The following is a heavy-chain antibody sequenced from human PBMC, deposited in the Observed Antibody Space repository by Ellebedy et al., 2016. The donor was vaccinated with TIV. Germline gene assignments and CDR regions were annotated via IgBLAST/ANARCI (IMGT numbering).Heavy chain of an antibody. J-gene: IGHJ4*02. Sequence: ASVKVSCKASGYTFTGYYMHWVRQAPGQGLEWVGWINPNSGGTNYAQKFQGRVTMTRDTSISTAYMELSRLRSDDTAVYYCARVQIAAPAAMGGGDYWGQGTLVTVSS. CDR1: GYTFTGYY. D-gene: IGHD2-2*01. CDR2: INPNSGGT. CDR3: ARVQIAAPAAMGGGDY. V-gene: IGHV1-2*02.